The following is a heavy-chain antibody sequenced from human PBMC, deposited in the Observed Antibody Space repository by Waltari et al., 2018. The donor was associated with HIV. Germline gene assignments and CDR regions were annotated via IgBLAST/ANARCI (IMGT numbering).Heavy chain of an antibody. J-gene: IGHJ5*02. CDR2: INHSGNT. D-gene: IGHD6-19*01. CDR1: GGSFSGYY. CDR3: ARLGSSGWYGWFDP. V-gene: IGHV4-34*01. Sequence: QVQLQQWGAGLLKPSETLSLTCAVYGGSFSGYYWSWTRQPPGTGLEWIGEINHSGNTNYNPSLKSRVTISVDTSKNQFSLKLSSVTAADTAVYYCARLGSSGWYGWFDPWGQGTLVTVSS.